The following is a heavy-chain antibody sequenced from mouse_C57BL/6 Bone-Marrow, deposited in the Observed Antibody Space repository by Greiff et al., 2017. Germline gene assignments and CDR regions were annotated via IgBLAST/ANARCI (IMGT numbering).Heavy chain of an antibody. J-gene: IGHJ3*01. V-gene: IGHV5-6*02. CDR1: GFTFSSYG. CDR2: ISSGGSYT. D-gene: IGHD1-1*01. CDR3: ARRRLLRFAY. Sequence: EVKLMESGGDLVKPGGSLKLSCAASGFTFSSYGMSWVRQTPDKGLEWVATISSGGSYTYYPANVKGRFTISRDNAKNTLYLQMSRLKSEDTAMYYCARRRLLRFAYWGQGTLVTVSA.